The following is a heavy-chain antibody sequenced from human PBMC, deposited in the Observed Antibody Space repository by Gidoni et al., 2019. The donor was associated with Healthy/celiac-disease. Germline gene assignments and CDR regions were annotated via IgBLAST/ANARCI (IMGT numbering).Heavy chain of an antibody. D-gene: IGHD6-13*01. CDR3: ARGTSAALRPFDY. CDR1: GLTFSSYS. Sequence: EVQLVESGGGLVKPGGSLRLSCSASGLTFSSYSMNWVRQAPGTGLGWVSSISSSSSYIYYADSGKGRFTTSRDNAKNSLYLQMNSLRAEDTAVYYCARGTSAALRPFDYWGQGTLVTVSS. CDR2: ISSSSSYI. V-gene: IGHV3-21*01. J-gene: IGHJ4*02.